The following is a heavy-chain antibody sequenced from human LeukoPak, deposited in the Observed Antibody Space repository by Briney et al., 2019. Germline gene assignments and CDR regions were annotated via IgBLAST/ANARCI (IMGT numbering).Heavy chain of an antibody. CDR1: GYTFTSYY. D-gene: IGHD2-21*02. V-gene: IGHV1-46*01. CDR3: ARDLAARTYCGGVCYSGISNH. J-gene: IGHJ5*02. Sequence: ASVKVSCKASGYTFTSYYMHWLRQAPGQGLEWMGIINPSGGSTSYAQKFQGRVTMTRDTSTSTVYMELSSLRSEDTAVYYCARDLAARTYCGGVCYSGISNHWGQGTLVTVSS. CDR2: INPSGGST.